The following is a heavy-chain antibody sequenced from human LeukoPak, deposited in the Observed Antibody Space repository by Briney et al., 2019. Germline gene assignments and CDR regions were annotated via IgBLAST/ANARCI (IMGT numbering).Heavy chain of an antibody. CDR2: MYKSGST. CDR3: ARGDRGSYYGSGDEYFDV. CDR1: GFAVNSRY. V-gene: IGHV3-53*01. D-gene: IGHD3-10*01. J-gene: IGHJ4*02. Sequence: GGSLILSCAASGFAVNSRYMAWVRQAPGKGLEWLSIMYKSGSTEYADSVKGRFTISRDSSRNTLHLQMTSLRGEDTAVYYCARGDRGSYYGSGDEYFDVWGQGTRVTVAS.